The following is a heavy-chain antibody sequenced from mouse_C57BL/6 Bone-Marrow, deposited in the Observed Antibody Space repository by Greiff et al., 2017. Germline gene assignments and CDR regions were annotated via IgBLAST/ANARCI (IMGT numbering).Heavy chain of an antibody. CDR3: ARILYSDYGSWFGY. Sequence: QVTLKVSGPGILQPSQTLSLTCSFSGYSLSTFGMGVGWSRQPSGKCLEWLAHIWWDDDKYYNPALKSRRTISKDTTQNQVFLKIANVNTTDTATYYCARILYSDYGSWFGYWGRGTLVTVSA. D-gene: IGHD2-4*01. J-gene: IGHJ3*01. V-gene: IGHV8-8*01. CDR2: IWWDDDK. CDR1: GYSLSTFGMG.